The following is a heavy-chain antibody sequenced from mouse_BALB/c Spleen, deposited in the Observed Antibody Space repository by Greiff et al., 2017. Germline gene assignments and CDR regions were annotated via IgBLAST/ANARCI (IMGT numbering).Heavy chain of an antibody. Sequence: VQLQQSGAELAKPGASVKMSCKASGYTFTSYWMHWVKQRPGQGLEWIGYINPSTGYTEYNQKFKDKATLTADKSSSTAYMQLSSLTSEDSAVYYCARAYYGSSIQYWGQGTLVTVSA. V-gene: IGHV1-7*01. D-gene: IGHD1-1*01. CDR2: INPSTGYT. CDR3: ARAYYGSSIQY. CDR1: GYTFTSYW. J-gene: IGHJ3*01.